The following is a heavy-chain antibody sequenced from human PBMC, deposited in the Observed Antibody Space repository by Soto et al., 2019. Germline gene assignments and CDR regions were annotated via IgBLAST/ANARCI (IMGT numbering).Heavy chain of an antibody. V-gene: IGHV3-23*01. CDR3: ARDESSSMYYFAY. J-gene: IGHJ4*02. CDR1: GFXFSTYW. D-gene: IGHD6-13*01. Sequence: GGSLXLSCAASGFXFSTYWMHWVRQVPGKGLEWVSGISGSGGSTYYADSVKGRFTISRDNSKNTLFLQMNGLRVEDTAVYYCARDESSSMYYFAYWGQGTVVTVSS. CDR2: ISGSGGST.